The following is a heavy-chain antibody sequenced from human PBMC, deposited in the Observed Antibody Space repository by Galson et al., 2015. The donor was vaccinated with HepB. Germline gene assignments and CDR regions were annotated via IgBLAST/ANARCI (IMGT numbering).Heavy chain of an antibody. V-gene: IGHV4-59*01. CDR1: GGSISSYY. CDR2: IYYSGRT. J-gene: IGHJ4*02. D-gene: IGHD3-16*02. Sequence: SETLSLTCTVSGGSISSYYWSWIRQPPGKGLEWIGYIYYSGRTNYNPSLKSRVTISVDTSKNQFSLKLSSVTAADTAVYYCARLYYDYVWGSYRVGYYFDYWCQGTLVTVSS. CDR3: ARLYYDYVWGSYRVGYYFDY.